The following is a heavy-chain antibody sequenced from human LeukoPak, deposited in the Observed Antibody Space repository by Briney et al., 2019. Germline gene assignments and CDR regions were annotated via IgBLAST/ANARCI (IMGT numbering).Heavy chain of an antibody. Sequence: ASVKDSCKASGYTFTDYYIHCVRQAPGQGLEWMGWIGPKNGDTHYAQKFQGRLTMTRDTSITTAFIELSRLTPDDTAVYYCVRDHASSYDYWGQGTLVTVSS. CDR3: VRDHASSYDY. J-gene: IGHJ4*02. V-gene: IGHV1-2*02. CDR1: GYTFTDYY. D-gene: IGHD1-26*01. CDR2: IGPKNGDT.